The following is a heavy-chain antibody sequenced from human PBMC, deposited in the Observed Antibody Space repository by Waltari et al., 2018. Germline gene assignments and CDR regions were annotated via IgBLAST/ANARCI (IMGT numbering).Heavy chain of an antibody. J-gene: IGHJ4*02. CDR1: GYTFTNYY. D-gene: IGHD3-10*01. V-gene: IGHV1-46*01. Sequence: VKVSCKTSGYTFTNYYLHWLRQAPGQGLEWMGIINPNGGGTTYAQKFQGRITMTRDTSTSTVYMELSSLRSNDTAVYYCARAEKVYRGVLDYWGQGTLVTVSS. CDR2: INPNGGGT. CDR3: ARAEKVYRGVLDY.